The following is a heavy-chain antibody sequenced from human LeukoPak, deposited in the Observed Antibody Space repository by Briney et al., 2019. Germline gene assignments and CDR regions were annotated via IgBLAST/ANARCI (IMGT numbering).Heavy chain of an antibody. CDR2: IYTSGST. D-gene: IGHD5-18*01. CDR1: GGSISSGSYY. V-gene: IGHV4-61*02. Sequence: SQTLSLTCTVSGGSISSGSYYWSWIRQPAGKGLEWIGRIYTSGSTNYNPSLKSRVTISVDTSKNQFSLKLGSVTAADTAVYYCARDRVYSYGPGAYYYMDVWGKGTTVTVSS. CDR3: ARDRVYSYGPGAYYYMDV. J-gene: IGHJ6*03.